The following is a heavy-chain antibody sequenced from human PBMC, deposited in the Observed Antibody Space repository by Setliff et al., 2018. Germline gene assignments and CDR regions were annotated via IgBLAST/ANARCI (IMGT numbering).Heavy chain of an antibody. V-gene: IGHV4-34*01. CDR1: GGSFSTYY. D-gene: IGHD3-10*01. CDR2: INHSGST. Sequence: SETLSLTCAVYGGSFSTYYWIWIRQPPGKGLEWIGEINHSGSTNYNPSLKSRVTISVDTSKNQFSLKLSSVTAADTALYYCARKVGRKWFGELLYYYYYGMDVWGQGTTVTVSS. J-gene: IGHJ6*02. CDR3: ARKVGRKWFGELLYYYYYGMDV.